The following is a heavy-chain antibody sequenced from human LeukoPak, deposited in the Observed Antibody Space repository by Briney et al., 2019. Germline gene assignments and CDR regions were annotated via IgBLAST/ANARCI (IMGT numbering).Heavy chain of an antibody. V-gene: IGHV3-7*01. Sequence: GGALRLSCAASGFTFSSDWMSGVRQAPGRGLEWVANIKADGSEKSYVDSVQARLTISRDNAKNSLYLQMNSLRAEDTAVYSCASAQLGSTWGQGTLVTASS. CDR3: ASAQLGST. CDR1: GFTFSSDW. CDR2: IKADGSEK. D-gene: IGHD6-13*01. J-gene: IGHJ4*02.